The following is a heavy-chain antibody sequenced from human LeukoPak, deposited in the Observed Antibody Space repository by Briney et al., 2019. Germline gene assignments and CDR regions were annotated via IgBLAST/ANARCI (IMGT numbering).Heavy chain of an antibody. V-gene: IGHV3-30*18. CDR2: ISYDGNNK. D-gene: IGHD6-13*01. Sequence: PGGSLRLSCAASGFSFSRYGMHWVRQAPGKGLEWVTVISYDGNNKYYGDSVKGRFTISRDNSKNTLYLQMNSLSTEDTAVYYCAKDSGIAVAAGYSWLDPWGQGTLVIVSS. CDR3: AKDSGIAVAAGYSWLDP. CDR1: GFSFSRYG. J-gene: IGHJ5*02.